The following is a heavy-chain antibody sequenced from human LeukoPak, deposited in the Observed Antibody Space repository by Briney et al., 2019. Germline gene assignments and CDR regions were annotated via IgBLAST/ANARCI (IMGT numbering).Heavy chain of an antibody. Sequence: SKTLSLTCTVSGGSISAYSWSWIRQPAGRGLEWIGRIYTSGSTNYNPSLKSRVTMSVDTSKNRFSLKLSSVTAADTAVYYCARGHGYDFWSGYYSPPAYYFDYWGQGTPVTVSS. D-gene: IGHD3-3*01. J-gene: IGHJ4*02. CDR1: GGSISAYS. V-gene: IGHV4-4*07. CDR3: ARGHGYDFWSGYYSPPAYYFDY. CDR2: IYTSGST.